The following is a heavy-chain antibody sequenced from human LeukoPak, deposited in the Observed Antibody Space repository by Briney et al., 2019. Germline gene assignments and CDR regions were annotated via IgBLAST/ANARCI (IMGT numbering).Heavy chain of an antibody. CDR3: ARDNMLVVAGTRAYFDY. J-gene: IGHJ4*02. CDR2: ISAYNGNT. D-gene: IGHD6-19*01. Sequence: ASVKVSCKASGYTFTSYGISWVRQAPGQGLEWMGWISAYNGNTNYAQKLQGRVTMTTDTSTSTAYMELRSLRSDDTAVYYCARDNMLVVAGTRAYFDYWGQGTLVTVSS. CDR1: GYTFTSYG. V-gene: IGHV1-18*01.